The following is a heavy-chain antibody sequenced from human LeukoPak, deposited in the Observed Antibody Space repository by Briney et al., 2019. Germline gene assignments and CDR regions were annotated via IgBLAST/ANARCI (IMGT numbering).Heavy chain of an antibody. CDR3: ANSMQGVGGWYVTSFDF. V-gene: IGHV3-23*01. Sequence: GGSLRLSCAASGLTFSSYAMSWVRQAPGKGLEWVSTLSGTGGSTYYADSVKGRFTISRDNSKNTLSLQMNSLRAEDTAVYFCANSMQGVGGWYVTSFDFWGQGTLVTVSS. CDR1: GLTFSSYA. CDR2: LSGTGGST. D-gene: IGHD6-19*01. J-gene: IGHJ4*02.